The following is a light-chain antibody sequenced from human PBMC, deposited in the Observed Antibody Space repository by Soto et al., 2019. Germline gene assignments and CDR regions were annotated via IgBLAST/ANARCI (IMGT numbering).Light chain of an antibody. J-gene: IGKJ1*01. V-gene: IGKV1-39*01. Sequence: PMAHTTCSVSGSGGDRVSLSVLASQSISSYLNWYQQKPGKAPKLLIYAASSLQSGVPSRFSGSGSGTDFTLTISSLQPEDFATYLCQQRYSTSWTFGQGTKVDIK. CDR3: QQRYSTSWT. CDR2: AAS. CDR1: QSISSY.